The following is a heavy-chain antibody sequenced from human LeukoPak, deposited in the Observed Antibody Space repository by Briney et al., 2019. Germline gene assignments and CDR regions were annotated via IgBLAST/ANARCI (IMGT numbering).Heavy chain of an antibody. CDR1: GDSISSGAYS. CDR2: IFHTGGT. J-gene: IGHJ5*02. CDR3: ARELWFANAPGSWLDP. D-gene: IGHD3-10*01. Sequence: SETLSLTCVVSGDSISSGAYSWSWIRQPPGKGLEWIGYIFHTGGTFYNPSLKSRVTISVDNSKNQFSLRLSSVTAADTAVYYCARELWFANAPGSWLDPWGQGTLVIVSS. V-gene: IGHV4-30-2*01.